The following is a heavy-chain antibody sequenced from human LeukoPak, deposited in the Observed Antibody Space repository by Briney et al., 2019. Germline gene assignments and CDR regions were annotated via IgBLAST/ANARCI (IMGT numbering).Heavy chain of an antibody. V-gene: IGHV4-4*02. J-gene: IGHJ4*02. CDR1: GGSISTTNW. D-gene: IGHD4-23*01. CDR2: ISLSGLT. Sequence: SETLSLTCGVSGGSISTTNWWSWVRQPPGQGLEWIGEISLSGLTNCNPSLKSRVTMSVDTSKNQFSLKLTSVIAADTAVYYCAREIATSGGNSRALDYWGQGTLVTVSS. CDR3: AREIATSGGNSRALDY.